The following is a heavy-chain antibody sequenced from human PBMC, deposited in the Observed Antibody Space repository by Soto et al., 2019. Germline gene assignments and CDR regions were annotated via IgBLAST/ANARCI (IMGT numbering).Heavy chain of an antibody. CDR2: IWYDGSNK. CDR3: ARGHTYYYDSSGSSAFDI. D-gene: IGHD3-22*01. V-gene: IGHV3-33*01. Sequence: GGSLRLSCAASGFTFSSYGMHWVRQAPGKGLEWVAVIWYDGSNKYYADSVKGRFTISRDNSKNTLYLQMNSLRAEDTAVYYCARGHTYYYDSSGSSAFDIWGQGTMVTVSS. CDR1: GFTFSSYG. J-gene: IGHJ3*02.